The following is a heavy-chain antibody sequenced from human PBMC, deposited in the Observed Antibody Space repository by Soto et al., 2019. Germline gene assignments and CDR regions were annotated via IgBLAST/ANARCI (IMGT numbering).Heavy chain of an antibody. CDR1: GFTFSSYA. D-gene: IGHD3-10*01. Sequence: PGGSLRLSCAASGFTFSSYAMHWVRQAPGKGLEWVAVISYDGSNKYYADSVKGRFTISRDNSKNTLYLQMNSLRAEDTAVYYCAREKVRGVIIYYYYGMDVWGQGTTVTVSS. CDR2: ISYDGSNK. V-gene: IGHV3-30-3*01. CDR3: AREKVRGVIIYYYYGMDV. J-gene: IGHJ6*02.